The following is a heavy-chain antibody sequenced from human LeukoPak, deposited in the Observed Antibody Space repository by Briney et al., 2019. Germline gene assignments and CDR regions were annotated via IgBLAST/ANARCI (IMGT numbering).Heavy chain of an antibody. D-gene: IGHD1-26*01. V-gene: IGHV1-8*01. J-gene: IGHJ5*02. Sequence: ASVRVSCKASGNTSTSDDLNWVRQVTGQGLEWMGWMNPNSGNTGYAQKFQGRVIMTRNASISTAYMDLSSLTSEDTAVYYCATGLYSRWFDPWGQGTLVTVTS. CDR3: ATGLYSRWFDP. CDR2: MNPNSGNT. CDR1: GNTSTSDD.